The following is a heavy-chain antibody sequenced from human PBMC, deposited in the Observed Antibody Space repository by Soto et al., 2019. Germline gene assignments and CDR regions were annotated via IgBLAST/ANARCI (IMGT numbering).Heavy chain of an antibody. Sequence: EVQLVESGGGLVKPGGSLRLSCAASGFTFSRYGMNWVRQAPGKGLELVSSISGLSSYIYYADSVKGRFTVSRDNAKNSLYVQMNSLRAEDTAVYYCARDPQQRLADSYYYGMDVWGQGTTVFVSS. CDR2: ISGLSSYI. CDR3: ARDPQQRLADSYYYGMDV. J-gene: IGHJ6*02. CDR1: GFTFSRYG. D-gene: IGHD6-25*01. V-gene: IGHV3-21*02.